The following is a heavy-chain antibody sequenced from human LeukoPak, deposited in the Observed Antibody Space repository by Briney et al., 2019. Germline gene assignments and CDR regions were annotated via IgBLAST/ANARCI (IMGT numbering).Heavy chain of an antibody. J-gene: IGHJ4*02. CDR3: ASPWDIADY. CDR1: GGSFSGYY. Sequence: TSETLSLTCAVYGGSFSGYYWSWIRQPPGKGLEWIGEINHSGSTNYNPSLKSRVTISVDTSENQFSLKLSSVTAADTAVYYCASPWDIADYWGQGTLVTVSS. V-gene: IGHV4-34*01. D-gene: IGHD2-15*01. CDR2: INHSGST.